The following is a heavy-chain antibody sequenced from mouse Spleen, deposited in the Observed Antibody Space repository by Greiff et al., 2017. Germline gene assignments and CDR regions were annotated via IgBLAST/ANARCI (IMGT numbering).Heavy chain of an antibody. CDR2: ISSGGGNT. Sequence: EVKLVESGGGLVKLGGSLKLSCAASGFTFSSYAMSWVRQTPEKRLEWVATISSGGGNTYYPDSVKGRFTISRDNAKNTLYLQMSSLKSEDTAMYYCARQIYDGYYSLYYFDYWGQGTTLTVSS. CDR1: GFTFSSYA. CDR3: ARQIYDGYYSLYYFDY. V-gene: IGHV5-9*04. J-gene: IGHJ2*01. D-gene: IGHD2-3*01.